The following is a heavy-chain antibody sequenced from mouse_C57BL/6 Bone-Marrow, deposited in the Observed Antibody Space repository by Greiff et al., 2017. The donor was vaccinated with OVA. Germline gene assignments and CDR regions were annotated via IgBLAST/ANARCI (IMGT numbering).Heavy chain of an antibody. D-gene: IGHD2-5*01. CDR2: ISYDGSN. CDR3: ARETYFSNYSYYFDY. CDR1: GYSITSGYY. J-gene: IGHJ2*01. V-gene: IGHV3-6*01. Sequence: EVQLQESGPGLVKPSQSLSLTCSVTGYSITSGYYWNWIRQFPGNKLEWMGYISYDGSNNYNPSLKNRISITRDTSENQFFLKLNSVTTEDTATYYCARETYFSNYSYYFDYWGQGTTLTVSS.